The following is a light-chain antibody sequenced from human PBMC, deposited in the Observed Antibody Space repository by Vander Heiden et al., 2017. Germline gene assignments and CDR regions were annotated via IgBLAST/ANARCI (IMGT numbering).Light chain of an antibody. V-gene: IGLV4-69*01. J-gene: IGLJ1*01. CDR2: FNTDDTY. CDR3: QTWGSDNQGV. CDR1: GGYHSPHG. Sequence: HPALTQPPSPSSPLGASVQPPCTVTGGYHSPHGMAWHQQLAGKGPRFPMRFNTDDTYTQGDGIPDRFSGSRAGAERYLTISGLQSDDEGDYYCQTWGSDNQGVFGRGTKVTVL.